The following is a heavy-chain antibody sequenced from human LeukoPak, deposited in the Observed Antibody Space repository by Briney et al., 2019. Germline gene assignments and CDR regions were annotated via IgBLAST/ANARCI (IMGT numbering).Heavy chain of an antibody. CDR3: AKDKRDDSSGSYYYYYGMDV. V-gene: IGHV3-30*18. D-gene: IGHD3-22*01. Sequence: PGGSLRLSCAASGFTFSSYGMHWVRQAPGKGLEWVAVISYDGSNKYYADSVKGRFTISRDNSKNTLYLQMNSLRAEDTAVYYCAKDKRDDSSGSYYYYYGMDVWGQGTTVTVSS. J-gene: IGHJ6*02. CDR1: GFTFSSYG. CDR2: ISYDGSNK.